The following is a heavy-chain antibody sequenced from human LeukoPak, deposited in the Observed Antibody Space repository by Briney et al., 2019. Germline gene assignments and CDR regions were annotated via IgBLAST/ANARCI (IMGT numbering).Heavy chain of an antibody. CDR3: ARRGDYGGNAEVGY. V-gene: IGHV5-51*01. J-gene: IGHJ4*02. CDR2: IYPGDSDT. Sequence: GESLKISCKRSGYRFTSHWIGWVRQIPGKGLEWMGIIYPGDSDTRYSPSLQGQVTISADKSISTAYLQWSSRKASDTAMYYCARRGDYGGNAEVGYWGQGTLVTVSS. D-gene: IGHD4-23*01. CDR1: GYRFTSHW.